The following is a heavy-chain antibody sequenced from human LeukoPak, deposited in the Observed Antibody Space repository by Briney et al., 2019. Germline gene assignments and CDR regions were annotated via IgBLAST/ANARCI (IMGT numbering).Heavy chain of an antibody. J-gene: IGHJ5*02. D-gene: IGHD1-26*01. V-gene: IGHV3-9*01. CDR2: ISWNSGSI. CDR1: GFTFDDYA. CDR3: ARDLGDFNDP. Sequence: GGSLRLSCAASGFTFDDYAMHWVRQAPGKGLEWVSGISWNSGSIGYADSVKGRFTISRDNAKNSLYLQMNSLRAEDTAVYYCARDLGDFNDPWGQGTLVTVSS.